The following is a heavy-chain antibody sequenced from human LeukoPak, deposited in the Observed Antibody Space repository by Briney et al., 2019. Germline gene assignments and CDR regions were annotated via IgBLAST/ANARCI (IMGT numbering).Heavy chain of an antibody. J-gene: IGHJ3*02. Sequence: GASVKVSCKASGYTFTGYYMHWVRQAPGQGLEWMGWINPNSGGTNYAQKFQGRVTMTRDTSISTAYMELSRLRSDDTAVYYCARVLRYFDWSGDAFDIWGQGTMVTVSS. CDR2: INPNSGGT. CDR3: ARVLRYFDWSGDAFDI. V-gene: IGHV1-2*02. CDR1: GYTFTGYY. D-gene: IGHD3-9*01.